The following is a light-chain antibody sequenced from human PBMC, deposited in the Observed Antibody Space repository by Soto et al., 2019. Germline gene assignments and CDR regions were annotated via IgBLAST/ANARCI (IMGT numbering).Light chain of an antibody. V-gene: IGKV3-15*01. J-gene: IGKJ2*01. Sequence: EIVMTQSPATLSLSPGERAALSCRASQSINSELAWYQQKPGQPPTLLIYGASTRATGVPARFTGSESGSEFTLTISGLQSEDFAVYYCQQCHNSPHTFGHGTRLDI. CDR3: QQCHNSPHT. CDR2: GAS. CDR1: QSINSE.